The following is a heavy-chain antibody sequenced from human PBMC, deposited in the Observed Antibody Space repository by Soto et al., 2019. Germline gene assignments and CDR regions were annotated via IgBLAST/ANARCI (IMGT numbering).Heavy chain of an antibody. Sequence: TSETLSLTCTVSGGSISSGGYYWGWIRQPPGKGLEWIGSIYYSGSTYYNPSLKSRVTISVDTSKNQFSLKLSSVTAADTAVYYCARVVGPQYSSSWYSINWFDPWGQGTLVTVS. V-gene: IGHV4-39*01. CDR2: IYYSGST. CDR3: ARVVGPQYSSSWYSINWFDP. D-gene: IGHD6-13*01. J-gene: IGHJ5*02. CDR1: GGSISSGGYY.